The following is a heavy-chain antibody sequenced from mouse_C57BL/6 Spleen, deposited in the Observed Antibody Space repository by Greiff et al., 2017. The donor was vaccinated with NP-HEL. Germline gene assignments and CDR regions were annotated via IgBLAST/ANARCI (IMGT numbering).Heavy chain of an antibody. V-gene: IGHV1-4*01. Sequence: VKLQESGAELARPGASVKMSCKASGYTFTSYTMHWVKQRPGQGLEWIGYINPSSGYTKYNQKFKDKATLTADKSSSTAYMQLSSLTSEDSAVYYCASPIYDYDWFAYWGQGTLVTVSA. CDR3: ASPIYDYDWFAY. CDR1: GYTFTSYT. D-gene: IGHD2-4*01. CDR2: INPSSGYT. J-gene: IGHJ3*01.